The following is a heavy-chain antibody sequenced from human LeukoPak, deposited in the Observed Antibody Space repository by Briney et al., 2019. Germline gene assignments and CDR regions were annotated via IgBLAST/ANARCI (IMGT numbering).Heavy chain of an antibody. V-gene: IGHV3-23*01. CDR2: IRGSGGST. D-gene: IGHD2-2*02. J-gene: IGHJ5*02. CDR3: ARTAPAAIYWFDP. CDR1: GFTFSSYA. Sequence: GGSLRLSSAASGFTFSSYAMTWVRQPPGKGLEWVSAIRGSGGSTYYADSVKGRFTISRDNSKNTLYLQMNSLRAEDTAVYYCARTAPAAIYWFDPWGQGTLVTVSS.